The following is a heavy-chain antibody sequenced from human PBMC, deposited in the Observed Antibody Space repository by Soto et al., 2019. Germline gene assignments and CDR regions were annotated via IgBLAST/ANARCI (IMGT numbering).Heavy chain of an antibody. J-gene: IGHJ6*02. V-gene: IGHV1-2*04. Sequence: ASVKVSCKASGYTFTDYYMHWVRQAPGQGLEWMGWINPNSGGTNYAQKFQGWVTMTRDTSISTAYMELSRLRSDDTAVYYCARGFSNPIAAAGINYYYYGMDVWGQGTTVTVSS. D-gene: IGHD6-13*01. CDR3: ARGFSNPIAAAGINYYYYGMDV. CDR2: INPNSGGT. CDR1: GYTFTDYY.